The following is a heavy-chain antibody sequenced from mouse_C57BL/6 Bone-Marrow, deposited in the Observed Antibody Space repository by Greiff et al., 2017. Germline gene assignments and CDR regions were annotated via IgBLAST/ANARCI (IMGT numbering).Heavy chain of an antibody. V-gene: IGHV2-9-1*01. CDR2: IWTGGGT. CDR3: ARNYGNYPYWYFDV. CDR1: GFSLTSYA. J-gene: IGHJ1*03. Sequence: VKLVESGPGLVAPSQSLSITCTVSGFSLTSYAISWVRQPPGKGLEWLGVIWTGGGTNYNSALKSRLSISKDKPKSQVFLKINSLQTDDTARYYCARNYGNYPYWYFDVWGTGTTVTVSS. D-gene: IGHD2-1*01.